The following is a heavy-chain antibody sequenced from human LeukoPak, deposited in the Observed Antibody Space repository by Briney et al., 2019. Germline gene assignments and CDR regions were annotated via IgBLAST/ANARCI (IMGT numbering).Heavy chain of an antibody. CDR1: GFTLSSYA. CDR2: ISGSGGST. CDR3: AKDQRQLDWFDP. D-gene: IGHD6-13*01. V-gene: IGHV3-23*01. J-gene: IGHJ5*02. Sequence: PGGSLRLSCAASGFTLSSYAMSWVRQAPGKGLEWVSAISGSGGSTYYADSVKGRFTISRDNSKNTLYLQMNSLRAEDTAVYYCAKDQRQLDWFDPWGQGTLVTVST.